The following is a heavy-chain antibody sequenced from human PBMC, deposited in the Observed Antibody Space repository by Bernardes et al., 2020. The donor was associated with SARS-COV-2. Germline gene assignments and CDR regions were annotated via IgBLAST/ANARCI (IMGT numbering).Heavy chain of an antibody. Sequence: GGSLRLSCVVSGFSFSTSAMSWVRQAPGKGLEWVSGISLDGYNTYYADSVKGRFTISRDISKNTLFLQMDSLRVDDTAVYYCAKEVPANDYWGQGTLVTVSS. D-gene: IGHD2-2*01. J-gene: IGHJ4*02. CDR1: GFSFSTSA. CDR2: ISLDGYNT. CDR3: AKEVPANDY. V-gene: IGHV3-23*01.